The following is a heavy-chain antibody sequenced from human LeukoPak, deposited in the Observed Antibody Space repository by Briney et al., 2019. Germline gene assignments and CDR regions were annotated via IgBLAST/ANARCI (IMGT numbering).Heavy chain of an antibody. V-gene: IGHV1-69*13. CDR2: IIPTSGTI. CDR3: ARGRGEGAL. J-gene: IGHJ3*01. CDR1: GDTFSSYV. D-gene: IGHD1-26*01. Sequence: GASVKVSCKASGDTFSSYVVIWVRQAPGQGLEWMGGIIPTSGTIYYAQKLKGRVTIRADESATTVYMELTSLRSEDTAMYYCARGRGEGALWGQGTMVTVSS.